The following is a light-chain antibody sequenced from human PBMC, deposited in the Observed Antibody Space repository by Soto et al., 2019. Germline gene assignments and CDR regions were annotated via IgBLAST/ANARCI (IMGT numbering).Light chain of an antibody. CDR3: QQSYSTRIT. Sequence: DIQMTQSPSSLSASVGDRVTITCQASQDINKNLIWYQQKPGKAPKLLIYDASDLETGVPSRFSGSGSGTGFTFTISSLQPEDFAVYYCQQSYSTRITFGQGTRLEIK. V-gene: IGKV1-33*01. CDR1: QDINKN. J-gene: IGKJ5*01. CDR2: DAS.